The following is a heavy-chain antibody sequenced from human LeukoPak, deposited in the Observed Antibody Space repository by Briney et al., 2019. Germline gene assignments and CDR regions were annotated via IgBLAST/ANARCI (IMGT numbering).Heavy chain of an antibody. D-gene: IGHD3-10*01. CDR1: GGTFSSYA. CDR2: IIPIFGTA. J-gene: IGHJ4*02. Sequence: SVKVSCKASGGTFSSYAISWVRQAPGQGLEWMGGIIPIFGTANYAQKFQGRVTITADESTSTAYMELSSLRSEDTAVYYCASDMVRGVIITGGGFDYWGQGTLVTVSS. CDR3: ASDMVRGVIITGGGFDY. V-gene: IGHV1-69*01.